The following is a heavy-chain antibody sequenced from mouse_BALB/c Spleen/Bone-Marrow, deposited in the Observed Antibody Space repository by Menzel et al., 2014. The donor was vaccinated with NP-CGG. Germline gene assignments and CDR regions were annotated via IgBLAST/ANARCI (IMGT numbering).Heavy chain of an antibody. D-gene: IGHD2-1*01. J-gene: IGHJ3*01. CDR2: IWSGGST. Sequence: QVQLQQPGPGLVQPSQSLSIPCTVSGFSLTSYGVHWVRQSPGKGLEWLGVIWSGGSTDYNAAFISRLGISKDNSNSQVFFKMNSLQANDTAIYYCARNQGNYVSWFAYWGQGTLVTVSA. V-gene: IGHV2-2*02. CDR3: ARNQGNYVSWFAY. CDR1: GFSLTSYG.